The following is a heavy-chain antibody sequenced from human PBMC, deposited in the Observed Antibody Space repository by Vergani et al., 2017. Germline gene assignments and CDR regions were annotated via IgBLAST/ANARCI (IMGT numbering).Heavy chain of an antibody. D-gene: IGHD6-13*01. V-gene: IGHV3-9*01. J-gene: IGHJ2*01. CDR1: GFTFDDYA. CDR2: INWNSDSI. Sequence: EVQLVESGGCFVQPGRSLRLSCAASGFTFDDYAMHWVRQAPGKGLEWVSGINWNSDSIDYADSVKGRFTISRDNAKNSLYLQMNSLRAEDTALYYCVKDIAASGNYWYFDLWGRGTLVTVSS. CDR3: VKDIAASGNYWYFDL.